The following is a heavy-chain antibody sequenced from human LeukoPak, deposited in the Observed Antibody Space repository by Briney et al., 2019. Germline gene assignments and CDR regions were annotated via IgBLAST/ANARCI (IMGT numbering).Heavy chain of an antibody. CDR2: TYYRSKWYN. Sequence: SQTLSLTCAISGDSVSSNSAAWNWIRQSPSRGLEWLGRTYYRSKWYNDYAVSVKSRITINPDTSKNQFYLQLNSLATEDTAVYYCARERYDSSGYYPSGYFDYWGQGTLVTVSS. CDR3: ARERYDSSGYYPSGYFDY. D-gene: IGHD3-22*01. V-gene: IGHV6-1*01. CDR1: GDSVSSNSAA. J-gene: IGHJ4*02.